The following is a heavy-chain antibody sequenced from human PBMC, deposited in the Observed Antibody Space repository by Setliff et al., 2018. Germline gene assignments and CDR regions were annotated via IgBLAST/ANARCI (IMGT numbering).Heavy chain of an antibody. CDR2: IYYSGST. CDR1: SGSISVYY. Sequence: PSETLSLTCSVPSGSISVYYWIWIRQPPGKGLEWIGYIYYSGSTNYNPALKSRVTISVDTSKNQFSLKLSSVTAADTAVYYCAGEVDYYDSSRYLLLYYFDSWGQGTLVTVSS. J-gene: IGHJ4*02. D-gene: IGHD3-22*01. V-gene: IGHV4-59*01. CDR3: AGEVDYYDSSRYLLLYYFDS.